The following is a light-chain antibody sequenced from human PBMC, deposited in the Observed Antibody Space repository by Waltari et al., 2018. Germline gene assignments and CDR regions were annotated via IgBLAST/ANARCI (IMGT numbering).Light chain of an antibody. CDR1: SSDVGGYDY. V-gene: IGLV2-11*01. Sequence: QSALTQPRSVSGSPGQSVTIPCTGTSSDVGGYDYVPWYQHPPGKAPKLMICDVTKRPSGVPDRFSGSKSGNTASLTISGLQAEDEADYYCCSYAGRYTHVVFGGGTKLTVL. CDR2: DVT. CDR3: CSYAGRYTHVV. J-gene: IGLJ2*01.